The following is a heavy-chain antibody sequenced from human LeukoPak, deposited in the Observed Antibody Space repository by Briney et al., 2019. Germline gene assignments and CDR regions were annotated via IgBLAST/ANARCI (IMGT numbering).Heavy chain of an antibody. CDR2: INHSGST. Sequence: AETLSLTCTVSGGSISSYYWSWIRQPPGKGLEWIGEINHSGSTNYNPSLKSRVTISVDTSKNQFSLKLSSVTAADTAVYYCARVRQYLHGMDVWGQGTTVTVSS. V-gene: IGHV4-34*01. CDR1: GGSISSYY. CDR3: ARVRQYLHGMDV. D-gene: IGHD2-2*01. J-gene: IGHJ6*02.